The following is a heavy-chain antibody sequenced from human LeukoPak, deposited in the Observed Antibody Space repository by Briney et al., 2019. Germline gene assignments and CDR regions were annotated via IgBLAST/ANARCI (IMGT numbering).Heavy chain of an antibody. V-gene: IGHV3-33*01. CDR3: GRSGSGYYGSVELDY. CDR2: IWYDGSNN. D-gene: IGHD3-10*01. Sequence: GGSLRLSCAASGFTFSSYGMHWARQAPGKGLEWVAVIWYDGSNNYYADSVNGGLTLSRDNSKNTLYLQMNRRRAEDRAVFYCGRSGSGYYGSVELDYWGQGTLVTV. CDR1: GFTFSSYG. J-gene: IGHJ4*02.